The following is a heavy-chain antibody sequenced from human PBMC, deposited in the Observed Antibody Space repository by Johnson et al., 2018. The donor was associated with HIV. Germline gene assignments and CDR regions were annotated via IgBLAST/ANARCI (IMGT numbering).Heavy chain of an antibody. J-gene: IGHJ3*02. Sequence: VQLVESGGGLVQPGRSLRLSCAASGFTFDDYAMHWVRQAPGKGLEWVSGISWNSGSIGYADSVKGRFTISRDNAKNSLYLQMNSLRAEDTALYYCARSVGYYDSSGYYYVDAFDNWGQGTMVTVSS. D-gene: IGHD3-22*01. V-gene: IGHV3-9*01. CDR3: ARSVGYYDSSGYYYVDAFDN. CDR2: ISWNSGSI. CDR1: GFTFDDYA.